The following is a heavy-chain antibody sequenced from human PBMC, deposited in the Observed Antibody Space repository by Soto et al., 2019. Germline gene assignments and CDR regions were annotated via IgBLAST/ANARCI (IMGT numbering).Heavy chain of an antibody. J-gene: IGHJ4*02. Sequence: GGSLRLSCAASGFIFSSYAMSWVRQAPGKGLEWVSAISGSGGSTYYADSVKGRFTISRDNSKNTLYLQMNSLRAEDTAVYYCAKGRYYDILTGYLDYWGQGTLVTVSS. D-gene: IGHD3-9*01. CDR1: GFIFSSYA. V-gene: IGHV3-23*01. CDR2: ISGSGGST. CDR3: AKGRYYDILTGYLDY.